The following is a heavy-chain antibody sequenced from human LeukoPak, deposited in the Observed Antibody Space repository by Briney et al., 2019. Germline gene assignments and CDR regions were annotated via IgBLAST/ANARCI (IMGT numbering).Heavy chain of an antibody. CDR1: GVTFSSYA. CDR3: VTPEVTVITRSTFDY. D-gene: IGHD4-23*01. V-gene: IGHV3-30*04. J-gene: IGHJ4*02. Sequence: GGSLRLSCAASGVTFSSYAMHWVRQAPGKGLEWVAVISYDGSNKYYADSVKGRFTIARDNPKNTLYLQMNSLRAEDTAVYYCVTPEVTVITRSTFDYWGQGTLVTVSS. CDR2: ISYDGSNK.